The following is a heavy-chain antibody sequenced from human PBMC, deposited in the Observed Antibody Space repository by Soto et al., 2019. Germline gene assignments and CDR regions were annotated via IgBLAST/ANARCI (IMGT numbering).Heavy chain of an antibody. Sequence: SQTLSLTCVVSRGTVASSHWWSWVRQSPGRGLEWIGNVYHTGDTNFNPSLQSRVTFSVDKSNNRFSLRLTSVTAADTAVYFCAREFGTAGGDNYFDPWGPGTLVTVSS. CDR3: AREFGTAGGDNYFDP. V-gene: IGHV4-4*02. CDR1: RGTVASSHW. D-gene: IGHD3-10*01. J-gene: IGHJ5*02. CDR2: VYHTGDT.